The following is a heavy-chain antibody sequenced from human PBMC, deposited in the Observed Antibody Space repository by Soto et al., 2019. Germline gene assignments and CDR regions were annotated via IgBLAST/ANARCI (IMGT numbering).Heavy chain of an antibody. CDR1: GYIFSANY. V-gene: IGHV1-2*02. Sequence: VSLKVSCNASGYIFSANYIHWVRQAPGQGLEWLGLINPNSGATNYAQKFLGRVTMSEDTSASTAYMDPARLKSDDTAVYYCVSAHALGFSNWFHXWGRVTLVTVSX. CDR2: INPNSGAT. CDR3: VSAHALGFSNWFHX. D-gene: IGHD3-10*01. J-gene: IGHJ5*02.